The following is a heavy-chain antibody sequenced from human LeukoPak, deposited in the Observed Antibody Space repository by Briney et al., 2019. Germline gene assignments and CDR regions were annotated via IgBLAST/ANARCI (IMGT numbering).Heavy chain of an antibody. CDR2: INPNSGGT. CDR3: ARGEYCTSTSCYGLAPASQYFDL. Sequence: PLASVKVSCKASGYTFTSYDINWVRQAPGQGREWMGWINPNSGGTNYAQKFQGRVTMTRDTSISTAYMELSRLRSDDTAVYYCARGEYCTSTSCYGLAPASQYFDLWGRGTLVTVSS. J-gene: IGHJ2*01. V-gene: IGHV1-2*02. CDR1: GYTFTSYD. D-gene: IGHD2-2*01.